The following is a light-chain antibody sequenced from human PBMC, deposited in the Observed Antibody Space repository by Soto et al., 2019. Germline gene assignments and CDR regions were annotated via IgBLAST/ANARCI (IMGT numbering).Light chain of an antibody. CDR2: RNS. Sequence: QSVLTQPPSASGTPGQSVTISCSGSSSKIGINAVSWYQQLPGTAPRVLIKRNSQRPSGVPDRFSGSKSGTSASLAISGLQSEDEADYYCAAWDDSLNAYVFGTGTKLTVL. CDR3: AAWDDSLNAYV. V-gene: IGLV1-44*01. J-gene: IGLJ1*01. CDR1: SSKIGINA.